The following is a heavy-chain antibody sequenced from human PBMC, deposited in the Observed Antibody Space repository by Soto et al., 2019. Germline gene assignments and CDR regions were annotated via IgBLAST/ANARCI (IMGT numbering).Heavy chain of an antibody. CDR1: GFTFSSYW. D-gene: IGHD3-22*01. CDR3: ARGDDSSGYYLPMAFDI. V-gene: IGHV3-74*01. CDR2: INSDGSST. Sequence: EVQLVESGGGLVQPGGSLRLSCAASGFTFSSYWMHWVRQAPGKGLVWVSRINSDGSSTSYADSVKCRFTISRDNAKNTLYLQMNSLRAEDTAVYYCARGDDSSGYYLPMAFDIWGQGTMVTVSS. J-gene: IGHJ3*02.